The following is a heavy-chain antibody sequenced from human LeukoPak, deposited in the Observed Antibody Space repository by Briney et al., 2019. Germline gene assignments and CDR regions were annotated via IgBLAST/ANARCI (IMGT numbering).Heavy chain of an antibody. Sequence: PGGSLRLSCAASGFTFSSYAMSWVRQAPGKGLEWVSAISGSGGSTYYADSVKGRFTISRDNSKNTLYLQMNSLRAEDTAVYYCAKDEDYYGSGRYFDYWGQGTLVTVSS. CDR3: AKDEDYYGSGRYFDY. D-gene: IGHD3-10*01. CDR1: GFTFSSYA. V-gene: IGHV3-23*01. CDR2: ISGSGGST. J-gene: IGHJ4*02.